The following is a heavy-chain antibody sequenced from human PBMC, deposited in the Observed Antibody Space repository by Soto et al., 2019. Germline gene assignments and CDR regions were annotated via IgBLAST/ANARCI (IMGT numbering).Heavy chain of an antibody. D-gene: IGHD2-15*01. V-gene: IGHV3-15*01. CDR2: IKSKTDGGTT. Sequence: GGSLRLSCAASGFTFSNAWMSWVRQAPGKGLEWVGRIKSKTDGGTTDYAAPVKGRFTISRDDSKNTLYLQMNSLKTEDTAVYYCTTRRTCSGGSCYSSHYYYMDVWGKGTTVTVSS. J-gene: IGHJ6*03. CDR1: GFTFSNAW. CDR3: TTRRTCSGGSCYSSHYYYMDV.